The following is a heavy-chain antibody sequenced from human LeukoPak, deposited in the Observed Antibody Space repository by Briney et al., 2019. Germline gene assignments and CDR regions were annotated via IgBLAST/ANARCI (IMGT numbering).Heavy chain of an antibody. CDR1: GYSFTDYW. CDR2: IYPDDSDT. CDR3: ARHYDGDYGDY. J-gene: IGHJ4*02. V-gene: IGHV5-51*01. D-gene: IGHD4-17*01. Sequence: GESLKISCKASGYSFTDYWIGWVRQMPGKGLEWMGIIYPDDSDTRYSPSFQGQVTISADKSISTAYLQWSSLKASDTAMYHCARHYDGDYGDYWGQGTLVTVSS.